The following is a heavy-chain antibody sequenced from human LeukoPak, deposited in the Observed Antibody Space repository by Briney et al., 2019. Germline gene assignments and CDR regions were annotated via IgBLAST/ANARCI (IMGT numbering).Heavy chain of an antibody. CDR2: INPNSGGT. Sequence: GASVKVSCKASGYTFTGYYMHWVRQAPGQGLEWMGWINPNSGGTNYAQKFQGRVTMTRDTSISTAYMELGRLRSDDTAVYYCARADVLRYFDWFDPWGQGTLVTVSS. CDR1: GYTFTGYY. CDR3: ARADVLRYFDWFDP. D-gene: IGHD3-9*01. V-gene: IGHV1-2*02. J-gene: IGHJ5*02.